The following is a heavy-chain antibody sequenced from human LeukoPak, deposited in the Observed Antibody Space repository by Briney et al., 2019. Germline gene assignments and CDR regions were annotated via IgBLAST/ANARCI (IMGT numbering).Heavy chain of an antibody. CDR2: ISSTSGFI. CDR1: GSTFSSDS. V-gene: IGHV3-21*06. Sequence: GGSLRLSCAASGSTFSSDSMNWVRQAPGKGLEWVSSISSTSGFISYADSVKGRFTISRDNAKSSLYLQMNSLRAEDTALYYCARVHSGYGPDYIDHWGQGTPVTVSS. CDR3: ARVHSGYGPDYIDH. J-gene: IGHJ4*02. D-gene: IGHD5-12*01.